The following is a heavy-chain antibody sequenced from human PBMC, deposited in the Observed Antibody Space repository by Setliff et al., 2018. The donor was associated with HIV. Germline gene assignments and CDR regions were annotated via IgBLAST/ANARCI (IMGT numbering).Heavy chain of an antibody. J-gene: IGHJ4*02. CDR2: IGGSTGST. CDR3: ARVFGPFDY. Sequence: GGSLRLSCAASGFAFDNYCMTWVRQAPGKGLEWVSAIGGSTGSTYYADSVKGRFTISTDNSKNTLYLQMNSLRAEDTAVYYCARVFGPFDYWGQGTLVTVSS. CDR1: GFAFDNYC. V-gene: IGHV3-23*01. D-gene: IGHD3-10*02.